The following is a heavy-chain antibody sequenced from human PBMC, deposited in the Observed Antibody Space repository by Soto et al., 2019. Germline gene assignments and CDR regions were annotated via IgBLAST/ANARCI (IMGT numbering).Heavy chain of an antibody. D-gene: IGHD2-15*01. CDR2: ISGSGGST. J-gene: IGHJ4*02. V-gene: IGHV3-23*01. CDR1: GFTFSSYA. CDR3: AKDRGVVVVAATLIFGY. Sequence: GGSLRLSCAASGFTFSSYAMSWVRQAPGKGLEWVSAISGSGGSTYYADSVKGRFTISRDNSKNTLYLQMNSLRAEDTAVYYCAKDRGVVVVAATLIFGYWGQGTLVTVSS.